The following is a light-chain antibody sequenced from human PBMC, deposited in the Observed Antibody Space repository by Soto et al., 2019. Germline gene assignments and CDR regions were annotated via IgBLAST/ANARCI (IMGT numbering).Light chain of an antibody. V-gene: IGKV3-20*01. J-gene: IGKJ1*01. CDR1: QSVSSSY. CDR3: QQYGSSPGT. CDR2: GAS. Sequence: EIVLTQSPGTLSLSPGERATLSCRASQSVSSSYLAWYQQRSGQAPRLLIYGASSRATGVPDRFRGSGSGTDFTLTINRLEPEDFAVYYCQQYGSSPGTFGQGTKVEFK.